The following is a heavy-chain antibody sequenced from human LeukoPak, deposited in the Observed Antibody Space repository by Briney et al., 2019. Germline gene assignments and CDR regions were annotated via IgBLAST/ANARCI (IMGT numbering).Heavy chain of an antibody. CDR2: IDTDGSFT. Sequence: GGSLKLSCAASGFTFSSYWMHWVRQAPGKGPVWVSRIDTDGSFTSYADSVRGRFTISRDNAKNTLYLQMSSLRAEDTAVYYCIRGTVGAPGNDYWGQGTLVTVSS. J-gene: IGHJ4*02. CDR3: IRGTVGAPGNDY. V-gene: IGHV3-74*01. D-gene: IGHD1-26*01. CDR1: GFTFSSYW.